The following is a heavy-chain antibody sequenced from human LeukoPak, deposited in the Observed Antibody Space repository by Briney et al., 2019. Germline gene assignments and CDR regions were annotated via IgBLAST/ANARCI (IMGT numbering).Heavy chain of an antibody. J-gene: IGHJ4*02. D-gene: IGHD2-15*01. V-gene: IGHV4-59*08. Sequence: SETLSLTCTVSGGSISSYYWSWIRQPPGKGLEWIGYVYYSGSTNYNPSLKSRVTISVDTSKNQFSLKLSSVTAADTAVYYCASTYCSGGSCYWALDYWGQGTLVTVSS. CDR3: ASTYCSGGSCYWALDY. CDR2: VYYSGST. CDR1: GGSISSYY.